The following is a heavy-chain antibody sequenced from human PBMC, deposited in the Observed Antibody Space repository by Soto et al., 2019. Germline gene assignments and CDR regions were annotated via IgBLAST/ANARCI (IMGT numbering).Heavy chain of an antibody. D-gene: IGHD2-2*01. Sequence: PSVTLSLTCTVAGGSISSGDYSWGRIRQPPGKGLEWIGTFYYSGSTYYNPSLESRVTISVDTSKDQFSLKVSSVTAADTAVYYCARLGGYCTITSCYGYYGMDVWGQGTTVTVSS. CDR2: FYYSGST. J-gene: IGHJ6*02. V-gene: IGHV4-39*01. CDR1: GGSISSGDYS. CDR3: ARLGGYCTITSCYGYYGMDV.